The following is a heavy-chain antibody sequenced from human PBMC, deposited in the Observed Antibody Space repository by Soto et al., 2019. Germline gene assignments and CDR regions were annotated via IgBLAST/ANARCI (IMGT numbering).Heavy chain of an antibody. V-gene: IGHV1-58*01. CDR3: AIALYGDYVVDY. D-gene: IGHD4-17*01. CDR2: IVVGSGNT. J-gene: IGHJ4*02. Sequence: SVKVSCKASGFTFTSSAVQWVRQARGQRLEWIGWIVVGSGNTNYAQKFQERVTITRDMSTSTAYMELSRLRSDDTAVYYCAIALYGDYVVDYWGQGTLVTVS. CDR1: GFTFTSSA.